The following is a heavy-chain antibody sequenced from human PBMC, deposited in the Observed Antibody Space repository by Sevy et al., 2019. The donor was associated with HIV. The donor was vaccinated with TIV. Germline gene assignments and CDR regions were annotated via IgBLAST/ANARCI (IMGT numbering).Heavy chain of an antibody. CDR2: IRSKAYGGTA. CDR1: EFIFGDFA. J-gene: IGHJ4*02. V-gene: IGHV3-49*03. Sequence: GGSLRLSCTTSEFIFGDFALSWFRQAPGKGLEWLGFIRSKAYGGTADFAASVKGRFAISRDDSKSIAYLQMNSLRTDDTGVYYCSRDGTAVAGLNFDYWGQGTRVTVSS. CDR3: SRDGTAVAGLNFDY. D-gene: IGHD6-19*01.